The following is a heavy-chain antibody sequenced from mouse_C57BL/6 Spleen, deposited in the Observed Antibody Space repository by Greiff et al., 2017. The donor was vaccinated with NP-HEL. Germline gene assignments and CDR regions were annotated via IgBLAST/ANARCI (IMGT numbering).Heavy chain of an antibody. J-gene: IGHJ1*03. CDR2: INYDGSST. CDR3: ARWIYGPWYFDV. CDR1: GFTFSDYY. D-gene: IGHD1-1*01. Sequence: VQLKESEGGLVQPGSSMKLSCTASGFTFSDYYMAWVRQVPEKGLEWVANINYDGSSTYYLDSLKSRFIISRDNAKNILYLQMSSLKSEDTATYYCARWIYGPWYFDVWGTGTTVTVSS. V-gene: IGHV5-16*01.